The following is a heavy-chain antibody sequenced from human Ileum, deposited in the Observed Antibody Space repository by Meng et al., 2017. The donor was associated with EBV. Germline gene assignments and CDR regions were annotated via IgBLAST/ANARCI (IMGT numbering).Heavy chain of an antibody. D-gene: IGHD3-22*01. CDR3: ASSDYYRSDY. Sequence: VQRQGSGPGRGKPSATLSLPCAFSGGSISRSDWWSWVRQPPGKGLEWIGETSHSGSTNYSPSLKSRVTISLDKSKNQLSLKLNSVTAADTAVYYCASSDYYRSDYWGQGTLVTVSS. CDR1: GGSISRSDW. CDR2: TSHSGST. V-gene: IGHV4-4*02. J-gene: IGHJ4*02.